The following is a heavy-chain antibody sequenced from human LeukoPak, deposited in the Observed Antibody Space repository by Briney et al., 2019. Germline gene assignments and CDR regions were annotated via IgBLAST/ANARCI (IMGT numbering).Heavy chain of an antibody. J-gene: IGHJ4*02. V-gene: IGHV3-74*01. CDR3: ARDESVTGPTTFDC. Sequence: QPGGSLSLSCAASGFTFRRYWMHWVRQAPGKGPVWVSRINTDGSDTIYADSVKGRFTISRDNAKNTLFLQMNSLRAEDTAVYYCARDESVTGPTTFDCWGQGTLVTVSS. D-gene: IGHD6-19*01. CDR1: GFTFRRYW. CDR2: INTDGSDT.